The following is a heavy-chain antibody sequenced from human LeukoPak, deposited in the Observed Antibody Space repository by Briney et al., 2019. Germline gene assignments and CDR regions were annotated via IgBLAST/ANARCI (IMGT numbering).Heavy chain of an antibody. V-gene: IGHV4-4*07. D-gene: IGHD4-17*01. CDR1: GASIGSYY. CDR3: ARDRGRYEHGDLLPRDVFDS. Sequence: SETLSLTCTVSGASIGSYYWSWIRQPAGKGLEWIGHTYTRGSTNSNPSLESRVTMSLGTTTNFLSLRLSSVTTADTTIFYCARDRGRYEHGDLLPRDVFDSWVEGTMVTVCS. CDR2: TYTRGST. J-gene: IGHJ3*02.